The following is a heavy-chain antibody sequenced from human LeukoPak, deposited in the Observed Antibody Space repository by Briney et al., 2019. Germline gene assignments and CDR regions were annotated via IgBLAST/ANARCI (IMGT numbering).Heavy chain of an antibody. CDR1: GGSISRSGSY. CDR3: ANLGGSSYGP. D-gene: IGHD3-3*02. Sequence: SETLSLACTVSGGSISRSGSYWGWIRQPPGKGLEWIGSIYYSGNTYYNPSLKSRVTISVDTSKNQFSLKLSSVTAADTAIYYCANLGGSSYGPWGQGTLVTVSS. CDR2: IYYSGNT. J-gene: IGHJ5*02. V-gene: IGHV4-39*01.